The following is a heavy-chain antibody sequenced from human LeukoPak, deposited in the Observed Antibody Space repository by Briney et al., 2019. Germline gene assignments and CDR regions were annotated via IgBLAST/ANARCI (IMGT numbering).Heavy chain of an antibody. V-gene: IGHV3-74*01. CDR3: ARDGGSGSLGAFDI. Sequence: GGSLRLSCAASGFTFRSYSMNWVRQAPGKGLVWVSRIKSDGSSTIYADSVKGRFTGSRDNAKSTLYLQMNSLRAEDTAVYYCARDGGSGSLGAFDIWGQGTMVTVSS. CDR1: GFTFRSYS. D-gene: IGHD6-19*01. CDR2: IKSDGSST. J-gene: IGHJ3*02.